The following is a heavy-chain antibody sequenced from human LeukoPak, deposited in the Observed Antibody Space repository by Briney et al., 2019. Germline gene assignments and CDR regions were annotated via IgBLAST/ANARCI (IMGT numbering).Heavy chain of an antibody. CDR2: INPSGGRT. J-gene: IGHJ4*02. Sequence: ASVKVSCKASGYTFTNYYIHWVRQGPGQGLEWMGIINPSGGRTSYAQKFQGRVTMTRDMSTSTVYMELSSLRSEDTAVYYCAMGVGAPEDLAVAADFDYWGQGTLVTVSS. CDR1: GYTFTNYY. V-gene: IGHV1-46*01. CDR3: AMGVGAPEDLAVAADFDY. D-gene: IGHD6-19*01.